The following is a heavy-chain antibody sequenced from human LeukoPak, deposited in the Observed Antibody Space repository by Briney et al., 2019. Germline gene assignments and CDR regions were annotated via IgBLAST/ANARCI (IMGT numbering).Heavy chain of an antibody. V-gene: IGHV4-59*01. CDR3: ARERFWNDVPPYFDY. J-gene: IGHJ4*02. CDR2: IYYSGST. D-gene: IGHD1-1*01. CDR1: GGSFSGYC. Sequence: PSETLSLTCAVYGGSFSGYCWSWIRQPPGKGLEWIGYIYYSGSTNYNPSLKSRVTMSVDMSKTQFSLKLNSVTAADTAMYYCARERFWNDVPPYFDYWGQGTLVTVSS.